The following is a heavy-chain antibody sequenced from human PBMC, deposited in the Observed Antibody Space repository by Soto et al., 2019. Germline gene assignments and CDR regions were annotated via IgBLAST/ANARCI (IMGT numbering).Heavy chain of an antibody. CDR2: ISYDGSNK. CDR1: GLTFSTYG. J-gene: IGHJ5*02. V-gene: IGHV3-30*03. CDR3: ARGAPNNGWPDWFDP. Sequence: GGSLRLSCAASGLTFSTYGMHWVRQAPGKGLEWVAVISYDGSNKYYADSVKGRFTISRDNSKNQFSLKLSSVTAADTALYYCARGAPNNGWPDWFDPWGQGTLVTVSS. D-gene: IGHD6-19*01.